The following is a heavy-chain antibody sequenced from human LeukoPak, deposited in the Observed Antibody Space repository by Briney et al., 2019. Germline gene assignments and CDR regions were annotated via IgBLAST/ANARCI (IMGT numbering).Heavy chain of an antibody. J-gene: IGHJ3*02. CDR2: IIPIFGTA. CDR1: GGTFSSYA. V-gene: IGHV1-69*06. D-gene: IGHD3-10*01. CDR3: VRENSVDYFRGPFDPFDI. Sequence: GASVKVSCKASGGTFSSYAISWVRQDPGQGLEWMGGIIPIFGTANYAQKFQGRVTITADKSTSTAYMELSRLRSDDTAVYYCVRENSVDYFRGPFDPFDIWGQGTMVTVSS.